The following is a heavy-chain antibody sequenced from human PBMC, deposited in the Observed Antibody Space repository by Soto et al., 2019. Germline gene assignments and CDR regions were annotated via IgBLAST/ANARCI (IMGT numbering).Heavy chain of an antibody. J-gene: IGHJ6*02. CDR2: ISYDGSNK. CDR3: AKERWNDYGDYDHGMDV. D-gene: IGHD4-17*01. CDR1: GFTFSSYG. V-gene: IGHV3-30*18. Sequence: HPVGSLRLSCAASGFTFSSYGMHWVRQAPGKGLEWVAVISYDGSNKYYADSVKGRFTISRDNSKNTLYLQMNSLRAEDTAVYYCAKERWNDYGDYDHGMDVWGQGTTVTVSS.